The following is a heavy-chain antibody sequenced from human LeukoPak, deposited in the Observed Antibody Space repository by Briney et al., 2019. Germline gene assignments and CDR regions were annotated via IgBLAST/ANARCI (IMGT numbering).Heavy chain of an antibody. CDR1: GRSFSGYY. CDR3: ARGIVGASPSYFDY. V-gene: IGHV4-34*01. D-gene: IGHD1-26*01. CDR2: INHSGST. Sequence: PSETLSLTCAVYGRSFSGYYWSWIRQPPGKGLEWIGEINHSGSTNYNPSLKSRVTISVDTSKNQFSLKLSSVTAADTAVCYCARGIVGASPSYFDYWGQGTLVTVSS. J-gene: IGHJ4*02.